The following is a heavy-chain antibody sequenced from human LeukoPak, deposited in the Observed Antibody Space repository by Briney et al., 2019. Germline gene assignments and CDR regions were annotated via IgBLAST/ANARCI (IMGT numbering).Heavy chain of an antibody. CDR3: AKDRIVGATGVGYLDY. V-gene: IGHV3-66*01. Sequence: QSGGSLRLSCAASGFTVSSNYMSWVRQAPGKGLEWVPVIYSGGSTYYADAVKGRFTISRDNSKNTLYLQMNSLRPEDTAVYYCAKDRIVGATGVGYLDYWGQGTLVTVSS. J-gene: IGHJ4*02. D-gene: IGHD1-26*01. CDR1: GFTVSSNY. CDR2: IYSGGST.